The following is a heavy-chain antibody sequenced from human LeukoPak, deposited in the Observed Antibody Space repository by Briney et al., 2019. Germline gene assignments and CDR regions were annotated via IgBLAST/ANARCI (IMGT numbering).Heavy chain of an antibody. CDR2: IAHHGSNK. CDR3: AKDGSWSCTD. CDR1: GFTFSSYA. D-gene: IGHD2-8*02. V-gene: IGHV3-30*02. J-gene: IGHJ4*02. Sequence: GGSLRLSCAASGFTFSSYAMHWVRQGPGKGLEWVAYIAHHGSNKYYADSVKGRLTISRDNSKRTLYLQMNNLRADDTAVYYCAKDGSWSCTDWGQGALVTVSS.